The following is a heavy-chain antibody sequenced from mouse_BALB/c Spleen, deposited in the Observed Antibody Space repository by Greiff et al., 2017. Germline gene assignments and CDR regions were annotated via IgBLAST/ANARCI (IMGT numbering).Heavy chain of an antibody. D-gene: IGHD2-4*01. CDR1: GFTFSSFG. Sequence: EVQRVESGGGLVQPGGSRKLSCAASGFTFSSFGMHWVRQAPEKGLEWVAYISSGSSTIYYADTVKGRFTISRDNPKNTLFLQMTSLRSEDTAMYYCARGYDYGAMDYWGQGTSVTVSS. J-gene: IGHJ4*01. V-gene: IGHV5-17*02. CDR2: ISSGSSTI. CDR3: ARGYDYGAMDY.